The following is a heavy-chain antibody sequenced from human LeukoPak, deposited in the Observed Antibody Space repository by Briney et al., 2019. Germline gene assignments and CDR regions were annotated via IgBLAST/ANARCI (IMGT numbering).Heavy chain of an antibody. CDR1: GFTFSSYA. Sequence: PGGSLRLSCAASGFTFSSYAMSWVRQAPGKGLEWVSSISSSSSYIYYADSVKGRFTISRDNAKNSLYLQMNSLRAEDTAVYYCARETRGYSYGNFDYWGQGTLVTVSS. CDR3: ARETRGYSYGNFDY. J-gene: IGHJ4*02. CDR2: ISSSSSYI. V-gene: IGHV3-21*01. D-gene: IGHD5-18*01.